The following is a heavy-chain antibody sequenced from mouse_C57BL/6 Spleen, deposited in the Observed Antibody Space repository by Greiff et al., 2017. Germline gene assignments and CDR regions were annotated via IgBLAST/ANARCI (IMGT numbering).Heavy chain of an antibody. CDR1: GFTFSSYG. V-gene: IGHV5-6*01. Sequence: EVQLVESGGDLVKPGGSLKLSCAASGFTFSSYGMSWVRQTPDKRLEWVATISSGGSYTYYPDSVKGRFTISRDNSKNTMYLQMSSLKSEATAMYYCAREFHYWGQGTTLTVSS. CDR2: ISSGGSYT. J-gene: IGHJ2*01. CDR3: AREFHY.